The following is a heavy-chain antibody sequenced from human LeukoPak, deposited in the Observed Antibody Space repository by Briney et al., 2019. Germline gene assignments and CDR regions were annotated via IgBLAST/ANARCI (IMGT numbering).Heavy chain of an antibody. Sequence: ASVKVACKASGYTFTSYDINWVREATGQGLEWMGWMNPNSGNTGYAQKDECRVSMTRNSSISTACMELSSLRSEATAVCYCARGTTGWLWQTTFDYWGQGTLVTVSS. CDR2: MNPNSGNT. V-gene: IGHV1-8*01. J-gene: IGHJ4*02. CDR3: ARGTTGWLWQTTFDY. CDR1: GYTFTSYD. D-gene: IGHD6-19*01.